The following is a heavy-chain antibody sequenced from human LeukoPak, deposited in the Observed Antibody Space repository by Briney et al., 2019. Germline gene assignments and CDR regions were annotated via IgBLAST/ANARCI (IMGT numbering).Heavy chain of an antibody. J-gene: IGHJ4*02. CDR1: GYTFTGYY. CDR2: INPNSGGT. Sequence: GASVKVSCKASGYTFTGYYMHWVRQAPGQGLEWMGRINPNSGGTNYAQKFQGRVTMTRDTSISTAYMELSRLRSDDTAVYYCARAKSSNYYDSGGYFLYWGQGTLVTVSS. V-gene: IGHV1-2*06. D-gene: IGHD3-22*01. CDR3: ARAKSSNYYDSGGYFLY.